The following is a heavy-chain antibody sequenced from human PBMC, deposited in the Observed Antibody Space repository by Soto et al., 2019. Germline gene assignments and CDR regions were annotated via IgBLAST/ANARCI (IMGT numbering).Heavy chain of an antibody. CDR2: IYYSGST. D-gene: IGHD3-3*01. CDR1: GGSISSYY. CDR3: ARRYNFWSGYSYYYYMDV. J-gene: IGHJ6*03. V-gene: IGHV4-59*08. Sequence: SETLSLTCTVSGGSISSYYWSWIRQPPGKGLEWTGYIYYSGSTNYNPPLKSRVTISVDTSKNQFSLKLSSVTAADTAVYYCARRYNFWSGYSYYYYMDVWGKGTTVTVSS.